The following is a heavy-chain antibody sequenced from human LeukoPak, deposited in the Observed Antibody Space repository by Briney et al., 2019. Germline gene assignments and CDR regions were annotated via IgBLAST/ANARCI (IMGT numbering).Heavy chain of an antibody. J-gene: IGHJ4*02. CDR2: IVPMFGIA. V-gene: IGHV1-69*13. CDR1: GGTFSRYA. Sequence: ASVKVSCKASGGTFSRYAISWVRQAPGQGLEWMGGIVPMFGIANYAQKFQGRVTITADESTSTAYMELSSLRSEDTAVYYCARDRPYTGGWRGFDYWGQGTLVTVSS. CDR3: ARDRPYTGGWRGFDY. D-gene: IGHD6-19*01.